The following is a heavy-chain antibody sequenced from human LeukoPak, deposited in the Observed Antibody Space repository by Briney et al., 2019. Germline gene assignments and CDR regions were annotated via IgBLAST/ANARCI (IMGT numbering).Heavy chain of an antibody. D-gene: IGHD3-9*01. Sequence: KPSETLSLTCTVSGGSISSSSYYWGWIRQPPGKGLEWIGSIYYSGSTYYNPSLKSRVTISVDTSKNQFSLKLSSVTAADTAVYYCASRLRYLDWLLAPYSFDYWGQGTLVTVSS. CDR2: IYYSGST. CDR3: ASRLRYLDWLLAPYSFDY. V-gene: IGHV4-39*01. CDR1: GGSISSSSYY. J-gene: IGHJ4*02.